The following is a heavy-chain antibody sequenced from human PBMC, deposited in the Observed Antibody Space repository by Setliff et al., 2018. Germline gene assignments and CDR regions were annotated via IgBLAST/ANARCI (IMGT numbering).Heavy chain of an antibody. Sequence: ASVKVSCKASGGTFSSYAISWVRQAPGQGLERMGRIIPIFGTANYAQKFQGRVTITADKSTSTAYMELSSLRSEDTAVYYCASRRGLEWSLGAFDIWGQGTMVTVS. D-gene: IGHD3-3*01. V-gene: IGHV1-69*06. CDR3: ASRRGLEWSLGAFDI. CDR1: GGTFSSYA. CDR2: IIPIFGTA. J-gene: IGHJ3*02.